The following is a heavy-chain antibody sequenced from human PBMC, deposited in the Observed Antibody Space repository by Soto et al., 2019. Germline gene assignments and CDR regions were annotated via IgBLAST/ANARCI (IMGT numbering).Heavy chain of an antibody. CDR2: ISGRGSRT. CDR1: GFTFSTYA. D-gene: IGHD6-19*01. CDR3: AKDRRQSAVAGTSDLDY. V-gene: IGHV3-23*01. Sequence: EVQMLESGGGLVQPGGSLRLSCAASGFTFSTYAMTWVRQAPGKGLEWVSTISGRGSRTYYADSVKGRFTISRDNSKNALYLQLNSLRAEDTAVYFCAKDRRQSAVAGTSDLDYWGPGILVTVSS. J-gene: IGHJ4*02.